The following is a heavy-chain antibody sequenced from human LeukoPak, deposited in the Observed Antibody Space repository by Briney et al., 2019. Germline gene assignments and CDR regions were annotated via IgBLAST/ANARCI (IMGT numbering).Heavy chain of an antibody. J-gene: IGHJ6*03. D-gene: IGHD1-26*01. V-gene: IGHV4-4*07. CDR3: AKMGSGSYLTYYYYMDV. Sequence: SETLSLTCAVSGYSISSGYYWSWIRQPAGKGLEWIGRVSTSGSTYQNPSLKSRVAMSVDTSKNQFSLKLSFVTAADTAVYYCAKMGSGSYLTYYYYMDVWGKGTAVTVSS. CDR2: VSTSGST. CDR1: GYSISSGYY.